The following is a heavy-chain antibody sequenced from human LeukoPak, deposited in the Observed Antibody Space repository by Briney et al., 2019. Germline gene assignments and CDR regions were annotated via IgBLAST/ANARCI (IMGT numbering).Heavy chain of an antibody. V-gene: IGHV1-2*02. CDR2: INPNSGGT. D-gene: IGHD3-10*01. CDR1: GYTFTGYY. Sequence: ASVKVSCKASGYTFTGYYMHWVRQAPGQGLEWMGWINPNSGGTNYAQKFQGRVTMTRDTSISTAYMELSRLRPDDTAVYYCARVRGVRGVAEFDYWGQGTLVTVSS. J-gene: IGHJ4*02. CDR3: ARVRGVRGVAEFDY.